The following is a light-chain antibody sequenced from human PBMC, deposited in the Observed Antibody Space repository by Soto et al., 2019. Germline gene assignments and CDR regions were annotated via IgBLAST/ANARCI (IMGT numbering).Light chain of an antibody. Sequence: QSALAQAPCVSGCPGQSVTISCTGTSSDVGSYNRLSWYQQPPGTAPKLIMYEVNTRPSGVSNRFSGSKSGNTASLTISGLQAEGEADYYCSSYTSSSTPYVFGTGTKVTVL. V-gene: IGLV2-18*02. J-gene: IGLJ1*01. CDR1: SSDVGSYNR. CDR2: EVN. CDR3: SSYTSSSTPYV.